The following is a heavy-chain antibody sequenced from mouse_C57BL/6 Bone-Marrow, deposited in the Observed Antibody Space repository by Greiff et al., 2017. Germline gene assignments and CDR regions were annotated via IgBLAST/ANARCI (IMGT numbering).Heavy chain of an antibody. D-gene: IGHD2-3*01. CDR1: GFTFSSYT. CDR3: ARHGYYSYWYFDV. J-gene: IGHJ1*03. V-gene: IGHV5-9*01. Sequence: EVQVVESGGGLVKPGGSLKLSCAASGFTFSSYTMSWVRQTPEKRLEWVATISGGGGNTYYPDSVKGRFAISRDNAKNTLYLQMSSLRSEDTALYYCARHGYYSYWYFDVWGTGTTVTVSS. CDR2: ISGGGGNT.